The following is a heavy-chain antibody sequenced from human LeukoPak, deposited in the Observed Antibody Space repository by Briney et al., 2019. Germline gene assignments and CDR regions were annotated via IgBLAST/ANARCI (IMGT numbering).Heavy chain of an antibody. CDR1: GFTFSSYA. J-gene: IGHJ4*02. CDR2: LNSGGGDET. CDR3: AKDPSLWFGELSGGGWY. D-gene: IGHD3-10*01. Sequence: PGGSLRLSCAASGFTFSSYAMSWVRQAPGKGLEGLSALNSGGGDETYYADSVKGRFTISRDNSKNTLYLQMNSLRAEDTALYYCAKDPSLWFGELSGGGWYWGQGTLVTVSS. V-gene: IGHV3-23*01.